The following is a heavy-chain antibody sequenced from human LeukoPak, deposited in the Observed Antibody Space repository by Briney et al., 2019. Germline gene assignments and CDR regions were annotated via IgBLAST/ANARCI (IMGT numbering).Heavy chain of an antibody. Sequence: GGSLRLSCAASGFTFSSYEMNWVRQAPGKGLEWVSYISSSGTTIYYADSVKGRFTISRDNAKNSLYLQMNSLRDEDTAVYYCARGADTAHAFDIWGQGTMVTVSS. CDR2: ISSSGTTI. CDR3: ARGADTAHAFDI. V-gene: IGHV3-48*03. CDR1: GFTFSSYE. D-gene: IGHD5-18*01. J-gene: IGHJ3*02.